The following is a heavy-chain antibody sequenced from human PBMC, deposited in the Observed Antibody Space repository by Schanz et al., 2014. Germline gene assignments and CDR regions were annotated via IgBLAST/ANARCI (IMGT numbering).Heavy chain of an antibody. J-gene: IGHJ4*02. D-gene: IGHD3-3*01. CDR1: GYTFTSYG. CDR3: ARSAGRDFWSGYYTRFDY. V-gene: IGHV1-18*01. Sequence: QVQLVQSGAEVKKPGASVKVSCKASGYTFTSYGISWVRQAPGQGLEWMGWISAYNGNTKYPQKLQGRVTMTTDTSTSTAYMELRSLRSDDTAVHYCARSAGRDFWSGYYTRFDYWGQGTLVTVSS. CDR2: ISAYNGNT.